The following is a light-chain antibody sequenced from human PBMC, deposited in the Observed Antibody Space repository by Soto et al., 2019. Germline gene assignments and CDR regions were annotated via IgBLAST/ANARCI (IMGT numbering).Light chain of an antibody. J-gene: IGLJ1*01. CDR3: AAWDDSLSGFV. CDR2: NNN. V-gene: IGLV1-44*01. Sequence: QSVLTQPPSVSGTPGQRVTISCSGSSSNIGSDTVNWYQRFPGTAPKLLIYNNNERPSGVPDRFSGSKSDTSASLAIIGLQPEDEADYYCAAWDDSLSGFVFGAGTKVTVL. CDR1: SSNIGSDT.